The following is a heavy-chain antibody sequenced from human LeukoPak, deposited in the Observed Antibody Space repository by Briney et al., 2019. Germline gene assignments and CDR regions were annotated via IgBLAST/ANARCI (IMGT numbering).Heavy chain of an antibody. CDR2: MNPNSGNT. CDR1: GYTFTSYD. Sequence: ASVKVSCKASGYTFTSYDINWVQQATGQGLEWMGWMNPNSGNTGYAQKFQGRVTITRNTSISTAYMELSSLRSEDTAVYYCARFRYSSSWYYYYYMDVWGKGTTVTVS. CDR3: ARFRYSSSWYYYYYMDV. V-gene: IGHV1-8*03. D-gene: IGHD6-13*01. J-gene: IGHJ6*03.